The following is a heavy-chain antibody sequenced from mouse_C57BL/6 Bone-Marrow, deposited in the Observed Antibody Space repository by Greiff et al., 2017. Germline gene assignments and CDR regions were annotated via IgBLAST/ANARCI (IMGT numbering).Heavy chain of an antibody. D-gene: IGHD2-3*01. J-gene: IGHJ3*01. CDR2: WNNDNS. CDR1: ISLRTSGMGL. Sequence: QVTLKESGPGILQPSQTLSLACTFSGISLRTSGMGLSWLRKPSGKALEWLASIWNNDNSYNPSLKSRLTLSKETSNYPVFRKRTSVNTADSATYYGAWRELDLDGYLWFAYWGQGTLVTVSA. CDR3: WRELDLDGYLWFAY. V-gene: IGHV8-2*01.